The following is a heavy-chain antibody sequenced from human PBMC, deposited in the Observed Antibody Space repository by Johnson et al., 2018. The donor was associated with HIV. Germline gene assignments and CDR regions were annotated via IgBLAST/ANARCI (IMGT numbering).Heavy chain of an antibody. D-gene: IGHD3-10*01. CDR2: IWFDGSNK. J-gene: IGHJ3*02. V-gene: IGHV3-33*06. Sequence: QVQLVESGGGLVKPGGSLRLSCVVSGFTFSNYGMHWVRQAPGKGLEWVAVIWFDGSNKYYADSVKGRFTISRDNSKNTLYLQMDSLRAEDTAVYYCAKEAITMEVDIWGQGTTVTVSS. CDR1: GFTFSNYG. CDR3: AKEAITMEVDI.